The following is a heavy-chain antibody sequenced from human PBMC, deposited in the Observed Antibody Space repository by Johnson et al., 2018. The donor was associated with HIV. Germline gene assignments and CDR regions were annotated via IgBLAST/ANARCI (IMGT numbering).Heavy chain of an antibody. CDR3: AKVGRIVVAIGNDAFDI. CDR1: GFTFSSYA. V-gene: IGHV3-30-3*01. Sequence: QVQLVESGGGVVQPGRSLRLSCAASGFTFSSYAMHWVRQAPGKGLEWVAVISYDGNNKYYADSVKGRFTISRENSRNTLYLQMNTLRTEDTALYYCAKVGRIVVAIGNDAFDIWGQGTMVTVSS. CDR2: ISYDGNNK. D-gene: IGHD2-21*01. J-gene: IGHJ3*02.